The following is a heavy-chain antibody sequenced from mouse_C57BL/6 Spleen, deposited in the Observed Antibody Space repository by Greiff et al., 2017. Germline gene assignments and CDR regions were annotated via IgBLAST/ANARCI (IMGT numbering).Heavy chain of an antibody. Sequence: QVQLQQSGAELVKPGASVKISCKASGYAFSSYWLNWVKQRPGKGLEWIGQIYPGDGDTNSNGKFKGKATLTADKSSSTAYMQLSSLTSEDSAVYFCANNYYGSSYDWYFDVWGTGTTVTVSS. J-gene: IGHJ1*03. CDR2: IYPGDGDT. D-gene: IGHD1-1*01. CDR1: GYAFSSYW. CDR3: ANNYYGSSYDWYFDV. V-gene: IGHV1-80*01.